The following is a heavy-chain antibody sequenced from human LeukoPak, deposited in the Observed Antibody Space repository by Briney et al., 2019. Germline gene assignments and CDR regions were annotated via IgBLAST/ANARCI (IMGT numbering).Heavy chain of an antibody. J-gene: IGHJ4*02. CDR3: ARGWYYFDH. Sequence: PGGSLRLSCAASGVTVSSNYMSWGRQAPGKGLEGGSVIYSGGSTYYADSVRGRFTISRHDSKNTLYLQMNSLRAEDTAVYYCARGWYYFDHWGQGTLVTVSS. D-gene: IGHD6-13*01. CDR1: GVTVSSNY. CDR2: IYSGGST. V-gene: IGHV3-53*04.